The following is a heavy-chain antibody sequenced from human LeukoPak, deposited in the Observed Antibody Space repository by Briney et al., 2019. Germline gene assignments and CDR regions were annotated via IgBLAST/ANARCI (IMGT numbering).Heavy chain of an antibody. J-gene: IGHJ6*02. CDR2: IYYSGST. CDR1: GGSISSYY. V-gene: IGHV4-59*08. CDR3: ASGYYGMDV. Sequence: ASETLSLTCTVSGGSISSYYWSWIRQPPGKGLEWIGYIYYSGSTNYNPSLKSRVTISVDTSKNQFSLKLSSVTAADTAVYYCASGYYGMDVWGLGTTVTVSS.